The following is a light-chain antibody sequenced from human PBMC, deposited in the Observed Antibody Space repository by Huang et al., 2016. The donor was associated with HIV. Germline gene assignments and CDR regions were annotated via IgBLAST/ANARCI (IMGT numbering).Light chain of an antibody. Sequence: DIQMTQSPPTLSASVGDRVNINCRASQRVASWVAWYQQKPGKAPKLLIYQASLLDRGAPSRFSGSGSETEFTLTIADLQPDDSATYYCQQYSTFPMYTFAQGTKLEI. CDR3: QQYSTFPMYT. J-gene: IGKJ2*01. CDR2: QAS. V-gene: IGKV1-5*03. CDR1: QRVASW.